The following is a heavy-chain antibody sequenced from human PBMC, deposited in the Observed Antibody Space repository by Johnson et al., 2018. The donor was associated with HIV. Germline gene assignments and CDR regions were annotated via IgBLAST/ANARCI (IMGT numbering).Heavy chain of an antibody. CDR3: AKGGEVWYGAFDF. J-gene: IGHJ3*01. Sequence: VQLVESGGGLVQPGGSLRLSCAASGFTVSSNYMNWVRQAPGKGLEWVSVIYSGGSTFYADSVKGRFTISRDNSKNTLYLQMNNLRAEDTAGYYCAKGGEVWYGAFDFWGQGTMAIVSS. CDR1: GFTVSSNY. V-gene: IGHV3-66*01. CDR2: IYSGGST. D-gene: IGHD6-13*01.